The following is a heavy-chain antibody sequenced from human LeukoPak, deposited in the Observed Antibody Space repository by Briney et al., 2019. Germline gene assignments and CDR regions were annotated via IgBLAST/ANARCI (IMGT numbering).Heavy chain of an antibody. CDR1: GFTFSSYA. V-gene: IGHV3-23*01. Sequence: GGSLRLSCAASGFTFSSYAMSWVRQAPGKGLEWVSAISGSGGSTYYADSVKGRFTISRDNSKNTLYLQMNSLRAEDTAVYYCARVGGDGGSYYYYYGMDVWGQGTTVTVSS. J-gene: IGHJ6*02. CDR2: ISGSGGST. CDR3: ARVGGDGGSYYYYYGMDV. D-gene: IGHD2-15*01.